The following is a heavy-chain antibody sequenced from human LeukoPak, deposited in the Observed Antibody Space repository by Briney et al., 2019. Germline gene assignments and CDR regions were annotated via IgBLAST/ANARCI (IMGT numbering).Heavy chain of an antibody. CDR3: ARDDCSSISCYHNWFDP. V-gene: IGHV3-7*01. Sequence: PGGSRRLSCAASGFTFSSYWMSWVRQAPGKGLEWVANIKQDGSQKYCVDSVKGRFTISRDNAKNSLYLQMNSLRAEDTAVYYCARDDCSSISCYHNWFDPWGQGTLVTVSS. CDR2: IKQDGSQK. D-gene: IGHD2-2*01. J-gene: IGHJ5*02. CDR1: GFTFSSYW.